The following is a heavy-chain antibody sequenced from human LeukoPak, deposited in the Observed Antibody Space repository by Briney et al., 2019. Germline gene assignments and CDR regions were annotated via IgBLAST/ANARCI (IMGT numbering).Heavy chain of an antibody. D-gene: IGHD6-13*01. CDR2: ISWNSGSI. V-gene: IGHV3-9*01. J-gene: IGHJ4*02. CDR3: AKELFYGTPLDSSSWSFDY. CDR1: GFTFDDYA. Sequence: GGSLRLSCAASGFTFDDYAMHWVRQAPGKGLVWVSGISWNSGSIGYADSVKGRFTISRDNAKNSLYLQMNSLRAEDTALYYCAKELFYGTPLDSSSWSFDYWGQGTLVTVSS.